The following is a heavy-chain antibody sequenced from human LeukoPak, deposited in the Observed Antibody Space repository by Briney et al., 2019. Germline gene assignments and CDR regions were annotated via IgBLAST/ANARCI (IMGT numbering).Heavy chain of an antibody. CDR2: ISSSGSTI. J-gene: IGHJ4*02. V-gene: IGHV3-48*03. Sequence: GGSLRLSCAASGSTFSSYEMNGVREAPGKGLEWVSYISSSGSTIYYADSVKGRFTISRDNAKNSLYLQMNSLRAEDTAVYYCARDRLGATYFDYWGQGTLVTVSS. D-gene: IGHD1-26*01. CDR3: ARDRLGATYFDY. CDR1: GSTFSSYE.